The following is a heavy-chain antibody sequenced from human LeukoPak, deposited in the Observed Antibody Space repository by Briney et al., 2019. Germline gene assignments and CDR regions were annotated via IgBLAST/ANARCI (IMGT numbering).Heavy chain of an antibody. CDR3: VKDSVRGYSGYGNDGFEI. J-gene: IGHJ3*02. D-gene: IGHD5-12*01. CDR1: GFTFSTYP. Sequence: GGSLRLSCAASGFTFSTYPISWVRQAPGKGLEWVSAISGGVTSTYYAGSVKGRLTISRDNSKNTLYLQTNSLRAEDTAVYYCVKDSVRGYSGYGNDGFEIWGQGTMVTVSS. V-gene: IGHV3-23*01. CDR2: ISGGVTST.